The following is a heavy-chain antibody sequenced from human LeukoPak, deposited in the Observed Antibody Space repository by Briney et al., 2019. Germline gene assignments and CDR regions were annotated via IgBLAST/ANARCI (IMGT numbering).Heavy chain of an antibody. D-gene: IGHD5-12*01. V-gene: IGHV3-23*01. CDR2: ISSSGSSI. CDR1: GFTFSHYD. J-gene: IGHJ5*02. CDR3: AKEKSGYDSPPFDP. Sequence: GGSLRLSCAASGFTFSHYDMNWVRQAPGKGLEWISYISSSGSSIHYADSVKGRFTISRDNSKNTLYLQMISLRAEDTAVYYCAKEKSGYDSPPFDPWGQGTLVTVSS.